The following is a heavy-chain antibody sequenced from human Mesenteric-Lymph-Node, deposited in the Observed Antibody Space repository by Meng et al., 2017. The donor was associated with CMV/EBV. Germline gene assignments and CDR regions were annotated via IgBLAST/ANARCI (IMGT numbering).Heavy chain of an antibody. Sequence: GGSLRLSCEVSGLTFSDFAMHWVRQVAGEGLEWVALISFDVDHKRYLDSVEGRFTISRDNYKNTVFLQMNNLRPEDTARYYCAAGLPNNGYWGQGVVVTVSS. D-gene: IGHD2-21*02. CDR3: AAGLPNNGY. CDR2: ISFDVDHK. J-gene: IGHJ4*02. CDR1: GLTFSDFA. V-gene: IGHV3-30*03.